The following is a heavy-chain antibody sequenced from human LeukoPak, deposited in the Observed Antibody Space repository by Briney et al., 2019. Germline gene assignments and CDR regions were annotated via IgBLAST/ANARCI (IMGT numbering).Heavy chain of an antibody. J-gene: IGHJ6*03. V-gene: IGHV3-48*01. D-gene: IGHD1-26*01. CDR1: GFTFSSYS. Sequence: GGSLRLSCAASGFTFSSYSMNWVRQAPGKGLEWVSYISSSSSTIYYADSVKGRFTISRDNAKNSLYLQMNSLRAEDTAVYYCARGEWELLGYYYYMDVWGKGTTVTVSS. CDR3: ARGEWELLGYYYYMDV. CDR2: ISSSSSTI.